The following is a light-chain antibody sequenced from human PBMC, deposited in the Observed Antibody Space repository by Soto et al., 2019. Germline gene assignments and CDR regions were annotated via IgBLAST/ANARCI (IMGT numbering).Light chain of an antibody. Sequence: EIVFTRSPVTLSFSPVERAALSCRASQSVSNNYLAWYQQKPGQAPRLLIYGASNRATGIPDRFSGSGSGTDFTLTISRLETEDFAVYYCQQYGSSGTFGQGTKVDIK. CDR1: QSVSNNY. CDR2: GAS. CDR3: QQYGSSGT. J-gene: IGKJ1*01. V-gene: IGKV3-20*01.